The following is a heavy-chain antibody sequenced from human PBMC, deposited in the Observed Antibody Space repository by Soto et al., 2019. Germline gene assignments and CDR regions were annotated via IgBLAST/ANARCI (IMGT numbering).Heavy chain of an antibody. Sequence: QVQLVQSGTEVKKPGSSVKVSCTASGGAFNSFSISWVRQAPGQGLEWMAGIIPIFDTSYYTQRFEGRISITADESTSTAYMELSSLRSEDTAVYYCASGTITDLYCYPMDVWGQGTTVTVSS. J-gene: IGHJ6*02. CDR1: GGAFNSFS. CDR3: ASGTITDLYCYPMDV. CDR2: IIPIFDTS. V-gene: IGHV1-69*01. D-gene: IGHD1-20*01.